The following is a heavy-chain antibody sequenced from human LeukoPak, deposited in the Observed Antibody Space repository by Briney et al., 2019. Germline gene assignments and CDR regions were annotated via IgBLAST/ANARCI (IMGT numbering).Heavy chain of an antibody. Sequence: HPGGSLRLSCTASGLTFSTHPMRWVRQAPGRVLGWNSAIRGYGGITIHTDSGTGRFTISRDNPKNTLYLQMNGQRAEDTALYYCAKNLFNPLRPAWGQGTLVTVSS. V-gene: IGHV3-23*01. CDR3: AKNLFNPLRPA. CDR2: IRGYGGIT. J-gene: IGHJ5*02. CDR1: GLTFSTHP.